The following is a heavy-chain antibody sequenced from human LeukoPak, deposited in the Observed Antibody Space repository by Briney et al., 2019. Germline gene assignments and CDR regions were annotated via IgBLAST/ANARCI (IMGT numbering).Heavy chain of an antibody. CDR1: GFTFTSYS. V-gene: IGHV3-21*01. CDR3: ARSVYYGMDV. CDR2: INPSSSCT. J-gene: IGHJ6*02. Sequence: GASLRLSCAASGFTFTSYSMNWVRQAPGQGLEWISSINPSSSCTYYAQSVKARFTITRDNAKNSLYLQMNSLRADDTAVYYCARSVYYGMDVWGQGTTVTVSS.